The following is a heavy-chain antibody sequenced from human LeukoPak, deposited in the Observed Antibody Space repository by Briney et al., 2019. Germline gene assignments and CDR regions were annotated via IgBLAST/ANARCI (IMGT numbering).Heavy chain of an antibody. Sequence: GGSLRLSCAASGFTFSNYWMSWVRQTPGKGLEWVANINQDGSEKYSVGSVKGRFTISRDNAKNSLYLHMNSLRAEDTAVYYCARDKDVGATLLDYWGQGTLVTVSS. D-gene: IGHD1-26*01. V-gene: IGHV3-7*01. CDR1: GFTFSNYW. J-gene: IGHJ4*02. CDR3: ARDKDVGATLLDY. CDR2: INQDGSEK.